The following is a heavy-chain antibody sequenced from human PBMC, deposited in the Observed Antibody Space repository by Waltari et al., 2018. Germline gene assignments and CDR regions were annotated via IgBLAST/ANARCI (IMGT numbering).Heavy chain of an antibody. CDR1: GFTFSSYA. V-gene: IGHV3-23*04. CDR2: ISGSGGST. CDR3: AKALLPFAMIVVVHDY. D-gene: IGHD3-22*01. Sequence: EVQLVESGGGLVQPGGSLRLSCAASGFTFSSYAMSWVRQAPGKGLEWVSAISGSGGSTYYADSVKGRFTISRDNSKNTLCLQMNSLRAEDTAVYYCAKALLPFAMIVVVHDYWGQGTLVTVSS. J-gene: IGHJ4*02.